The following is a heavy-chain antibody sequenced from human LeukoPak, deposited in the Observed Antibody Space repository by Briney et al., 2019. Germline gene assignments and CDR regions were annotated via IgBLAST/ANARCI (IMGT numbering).Heavy chain of an antibody. CDR3: AKGRVTLVRGVMSRYFDS. CDR2: ISGSGGST. CDR1: GFTFSSCA. V-gene: IGHV3-23*01. Sequence: GGSLRLSCAASGFTFSSCAMSWVRQAPGKGLEWVSAISGSGGSTYYADSVKGRFTISRDNSKNMVYLQMNGLRAEDTAVYYCAKGRVTLVRGVMSRYFDSWGQGALVIVSS. J-gene: IGHJ4*02. D-gene: IGHD3-10*01.